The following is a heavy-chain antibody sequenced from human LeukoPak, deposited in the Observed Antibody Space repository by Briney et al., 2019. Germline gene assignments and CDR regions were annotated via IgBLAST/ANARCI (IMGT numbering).Heavy chain of an antibody. CDR2: IYYSGST. V-gene: IGHV4-39*01. J-gene: IGHJ4*02. CDR1: GGSISSSSCY. Sequence: SSETLSLTCTVSGGSISSSSCYWGWIRQPPGKGLEWIGSIYYSGSTYYNPSLKSRVTISVDTSKKQISLQLSSVTAADTAVYYCASLDSSGYYFDYWGQGTLVTVSS. D-gene: IGHD3-22*01. CDR3: ASLDSSGYYFDY.